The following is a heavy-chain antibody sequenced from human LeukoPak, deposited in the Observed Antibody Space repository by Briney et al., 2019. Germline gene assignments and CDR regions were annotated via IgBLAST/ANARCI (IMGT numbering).Heavy chain of an antibody. CDR1: GFTFSSYA. D-gene: IGHD6-19*01. CDR3: ARGFAVAGIGY. CDR2: ISGSGGST. J-gene: IGHJ4*02. Sequence: PGGSLRLSCAASGFTFSSYAMSWVRQAPGKGLEWVSAISGSGGSTYYADSVKGRFTISRDNAKNSLYLQMNSLRAEDTAVYYCARGFAVAGIGYWGQGTLVTVSS. V-gene: IGHV3-23*01.